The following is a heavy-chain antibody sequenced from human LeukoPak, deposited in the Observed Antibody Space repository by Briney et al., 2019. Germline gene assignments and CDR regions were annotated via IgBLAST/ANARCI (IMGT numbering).Heavy chain of an antibody. CDR2: MSDSGDST. CDR3: AKLSYVADSSGYYLLAFDI. V-gene: IGHV3-23*01. D-gene: IGHD3-22*01. J-gene: IGHJ3*02. CDR1: GFTFSSYG. Sequence: GSLRLSCAASGFTFSSYGMSWVRQAPGKGLEWVSAMSDSGDSTYYADSVKGRFTISRDNSKNTLYLQMNSLRAEDTAVYYCAKLSYVADSSGYYLLAFDIWGQGTMVTVSS.